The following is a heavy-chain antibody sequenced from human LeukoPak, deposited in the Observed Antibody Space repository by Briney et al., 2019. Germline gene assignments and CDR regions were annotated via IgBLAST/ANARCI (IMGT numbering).Heavy chain of an antibody. CDR1: GGSINGYY. D-gene: IGHD6-13*01. Sequence: PSETLSLTCTVSGGSINGYYWTWIRQPPGKGLEWIGYVFYIGSTNYNPSLKSRVTISVDTSKNQFSLKLSSVTAADTAVYYCARLVVSSWYHEVLLGRDYWGQGTLVTVSS. CDR2: VFYIGST. CDR3: ARLVVSSWYHEVLLGRDY. J-gene: IGHJ4*02. V-gene: IGHV4-59*08.